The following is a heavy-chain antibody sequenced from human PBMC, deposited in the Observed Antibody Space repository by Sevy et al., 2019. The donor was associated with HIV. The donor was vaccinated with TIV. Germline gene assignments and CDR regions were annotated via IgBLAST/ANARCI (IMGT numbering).Heavy chain of an antibody. V-gene: IGHV1-18*01. J-gene: IGHJ4*02. Sequence: ASVKVSCKASGYIFGIYDISWVRQAPGQGLEWMGWITADSGDTNYAQKLQGRVTMTTDTSTRTSYMELSSLTSDDAGVYYCARGRAPDNGRYYFDSWAQGTLVTVSS. CDR1: GYIFGIYD. CDR3: ARGRAPDNGRYYFDS. D-gene: IGHD1-26*01. CDR2: ITADSGDT.